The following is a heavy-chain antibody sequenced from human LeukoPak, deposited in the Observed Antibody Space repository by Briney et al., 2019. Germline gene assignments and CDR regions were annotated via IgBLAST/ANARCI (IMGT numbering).Heavy chain of an antibody. CDR1: GYSFTSYW. D-gene: IGHD3-10*01. CDR3: ARHPGWFTYYYGSGSWYYFDY. Sequence: GESLKISCKGSGYSFTSYWIGWVRQMPGKGLEWMGIIYPGDSDTRYSPSFQGQVTISADKSISTAYLQWSSLKASDTAMYYCARHPGWFTYYYGSGSWYYFDYWGQGTLVTVSS. CDR2: IYPGDSDT. V-gene: IGHV5-51*01. J-gene: IGHJ4*02.